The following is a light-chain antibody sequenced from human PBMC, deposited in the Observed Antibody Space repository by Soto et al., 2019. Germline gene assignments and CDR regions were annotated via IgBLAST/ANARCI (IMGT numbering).Light chain of an antibody. V-gene: IGKV3-11*01. CDR3: QVRTDWPPFKYT. J-gene: IGKJ2*01. CDR1: QSVDTM. Sequence: EIVLTQSPASLSLSAGERVTLSCRASQSVDTMVAWYQQQVGRTPRLLIYETSNRATVVPGRFSGSGSGTDFTLTISRRETEDFAVYFCQVRTDWPPFKYTFGQGNKLEV. CDR2: ETS.